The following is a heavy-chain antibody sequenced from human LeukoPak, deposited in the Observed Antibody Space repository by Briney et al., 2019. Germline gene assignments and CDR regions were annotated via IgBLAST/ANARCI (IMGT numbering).Heavy chain of an antibody. CDR1: GFTFSSYS. D-gene: IGHD5-18*01. Sequence: GGSLRLSCAASGFTFSSYSMNWVRQAPGKGLEWVSSISSSSSYIYYADSVKGRFTISRDNAKNSLYLQMNSLRAEDTAVYYCARSAMVFDAFDIWGQGTMVTVSS. V-gene: IGHV3-21*01. J-gene: IGHJ3*02. CDR3: ARSAMVFDAFDI. CDR2: ISSSSSYI.